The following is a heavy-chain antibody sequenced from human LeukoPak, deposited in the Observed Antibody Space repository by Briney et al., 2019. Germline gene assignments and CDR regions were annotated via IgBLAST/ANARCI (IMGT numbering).Heavy chain of an antibody. Sequence: GGSLRLSRAASGFTFSSYEMNWVRQAPGKGLEWVSYISSSGSTIYYADSVKGRFTISRDNAKNSLYLQMNSLRAEDTAVYYCAELGITMIGGVWGKGTTVTVSS. CDR3: AELGITMIGGV. V-gene: IGHV3-48*03. J-gene: IGHJ6*04. CDR1: GFTFSSYE. CDR2: ISSSGSTI. D-gene: IGHD3-10*02.